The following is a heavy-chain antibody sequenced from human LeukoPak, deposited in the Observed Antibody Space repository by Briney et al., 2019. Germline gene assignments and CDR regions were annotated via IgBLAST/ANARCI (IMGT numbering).Heavy chain of an antibody. CDR2: IRSSIYGGTP. Sequence: GGSLRLSCTSSGFTFREFAVSWFRQAPGKGLEWIGFIRSSIYGGTPKAAASVKGRFIFSRDDSKGVAYLQMNSLKTDDTAVYYCSREWGNGNDLRHDSWGQGTLVTVSS. J-gene: IGHJ4*02. CDR3: SREWGNGNDLRHDS. CDR1: GFTFREFA. D-gene: IGHD1-1*01. V-gene: IGHV3-49*03.